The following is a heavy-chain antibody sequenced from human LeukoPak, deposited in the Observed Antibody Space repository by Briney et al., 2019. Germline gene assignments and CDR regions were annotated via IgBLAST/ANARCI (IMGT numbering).Heavy chain of an antibody. CDR1: GGSISSGGYY. Sequence: PSETLSLTCTVSGGSISSGGYYWSWIRQHPGKGLEWIGYIYYSGSTYYNPSLKSRVTISVDTSKNQFSLKLSSVTAADTAVYYCARYTVVRIFDYWGQGTLVTVSS. J-gene: IGHJ4*02. V-gene: IGHV4-31*03. CDR3: ARYTVVRIFDY. D-gene: IGHD4-23*01. CDR2: IYYSGST.